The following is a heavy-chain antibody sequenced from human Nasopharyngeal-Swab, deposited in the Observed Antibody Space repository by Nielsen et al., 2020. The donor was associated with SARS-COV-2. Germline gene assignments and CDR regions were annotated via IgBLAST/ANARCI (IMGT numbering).Heavy chain of an antibody. CDR3: AKDRYCSGGACYFSGFDY. D-gene: IGHD2-15*01. V-gene: IGHV3-23*01. CDR1: GFTFSSYA. J-gene: IGHJ4*02. Sequence: GESLKISCAASGFTFSSYAMSWVRQAPGKGLEWVSGVSGSGGTTKYADSVKVRFTISRDNSKNKLYLQMHSLRVEDTAVYYCAKDRYCSGGACYFSGFDYWGLGTLVTVSS. CDR2: VSGSGGTT.